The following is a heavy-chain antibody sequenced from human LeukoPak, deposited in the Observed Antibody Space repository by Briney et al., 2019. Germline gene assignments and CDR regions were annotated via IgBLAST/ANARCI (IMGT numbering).Heavy chain of an antibody. J-gene: IGHJ4*02. CDR2: IYSSANT. Sequence: PGGSLRLACVVSGFTVSSNYMSWVRQAPGEGLEWVSIIYSSANTYYADFVKGRFTISRDNSKNTLYLQMNSLRAEDTAVYYCARTLAGTGNYFDYWGQGTLVTVSS. D-gene: IGHD6-19*01. CDR3: ARTLAGTGNYFDY. V-gene: IGHV3-53*01. CDR1: GFTVSSNY.